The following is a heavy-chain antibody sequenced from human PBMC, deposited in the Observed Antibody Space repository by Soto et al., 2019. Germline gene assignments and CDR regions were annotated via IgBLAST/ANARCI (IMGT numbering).Heavy chain of an antibody. CDR2: ISYDGSNT. CDR3: AKDWGSSGWFNWFDP. J-gene: IGHJ5*02. Sequence: QVQLVESGGGVVQPGRSLRLSCVASGFTLSSTGMHWVRQAPGKGLEWVAMISYDGSNTFYADSVKGRFTISRDNSWNTLYLQMDSLRPEDTSVYYCAKDWGSSGWFNWFDPWGQGTPVTVSS. D-gene: IGHD6-19*01. CDR1: GFTLSSTG. V-gene: IGHV3-30*18.